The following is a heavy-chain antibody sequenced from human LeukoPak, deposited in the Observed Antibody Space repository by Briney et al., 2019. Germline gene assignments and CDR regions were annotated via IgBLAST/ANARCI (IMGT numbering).Heavy chain of an antibody. CDR2: IIPILGIA. CDR1: GGTFSSYA. V-gene: IGHV1-69*04. CDR3: ARPSGSYRVDAFDI. Sequence: SVKVSCKASGGTFSSYAISWVRQAPGQGLEWMGRIIPILGIANYAQKFQGRVTITADKSTSTAYMELSSLRSEDTAVYYCARPSGSYRVDAFDIWGQGTMVTVSS. D-gene: IGHD1-26*01. J-gene: IGHJ3*02.